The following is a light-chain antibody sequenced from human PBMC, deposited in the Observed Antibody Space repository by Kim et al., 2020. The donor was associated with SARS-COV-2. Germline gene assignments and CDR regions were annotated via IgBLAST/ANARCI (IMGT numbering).Light chain of an antibody. CDR3: QTWGTGTWV. V-gene: IGLV4-69*01. J-gene: IGLJ3*02. CDR2: LNSDGSH. CDR1: SGHSSYA. Sequence: ASVKLTCTLSSGHSSYAIAWHQQQPEKGPRYLMKLNSDGSHSKGDGITDRFSGSSSGAERYLTISSLQSEDEADYYCQTWGTGTWVFGGGTQLTVL.